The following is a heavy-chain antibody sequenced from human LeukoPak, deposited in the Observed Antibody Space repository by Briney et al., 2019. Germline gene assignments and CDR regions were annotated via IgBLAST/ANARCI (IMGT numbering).Heavy chain of an antibody. CDR3: ARAHVDDVVIVYAVRAFDI. V-gene: IGHV4-31*03. CDR2: ISYSGNT. D-gene: IGHD2-8*01. Sequence: SETLSLTCTVSGGSISSGGYYWSWIRQHPGKGLEWIGSISYSGNTYYSPSLKIRATISLDTSKKQFSLRLSSVTAADTAVYYCARAHVDDVVIVYAVRAFDIWGQGTMVTVSS. CDR1: GGSISSGGYY. J-gene: IGHJ3*02.